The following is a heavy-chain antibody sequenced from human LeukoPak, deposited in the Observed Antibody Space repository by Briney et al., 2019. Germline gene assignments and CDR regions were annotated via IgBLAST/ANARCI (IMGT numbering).Heavy chain of an antibody. D-gene: IGHD6-13*01. CDR2: ISYDGSNK. CDR1: GFTFSSYA. Sequence: GGSLRLSCAASGFTFSSYAMHWVRQAPGKGLEWVAVISYDGSNKYYADSVKGRFTISRDNSKNTLYLQMNSLRAEDTAVYYCARGDISSSWFYYYYYMDVWGKGPRSPSP. J-gene: IGHJ6*03. CDR3: ARGDISSSWFYYYYYMDV. V-gene: IGHV3-30-3*01.